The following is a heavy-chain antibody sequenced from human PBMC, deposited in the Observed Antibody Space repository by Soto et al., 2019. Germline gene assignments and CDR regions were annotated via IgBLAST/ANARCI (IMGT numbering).Heavy chain of an antibody. CDR1: GSSLGAFH. CDR3: ARSLLTYDYVRQARTEDGYSFDI. CDR2: LIHGGGT. D-gene: IGHD3-16*01. Sequence: QVHLEQWGAGLLKPSETLSLTCAIYGSSLGAFHLPWIRQPPGKGLEWMGELIHGGGTTYNPSLKRRVTFHLDTSKTQVSLHFLDVTAVDTAAYYCARSLLTYDYVRQARTEDGYSFDIWGRGTLFSVSS. V-gene: IGHV4-34*12. J-gene: IGHJ3*02.